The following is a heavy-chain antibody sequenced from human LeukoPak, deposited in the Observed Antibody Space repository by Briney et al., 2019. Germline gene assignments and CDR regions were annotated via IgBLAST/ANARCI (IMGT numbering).Heavy chain of an antibody. CDR2: IIPIFGTA. CDR3: ARVGGSYYIFDY. V-gene: IGHV1-69*05. CDR1: GGTFSSYA. J-gene: IGHJ4*02. Sequence: ASVKVSCKASGGTFSSYAISWVRQAPGQGLEWMGGIIPIFGTANYAQKFQGRVTMTRDMSTSTVYMELSSLRSEDTAVYYCARVGGSYYIFDYWGQGTLVTVSS. D-gene: IGHD1-26*01.